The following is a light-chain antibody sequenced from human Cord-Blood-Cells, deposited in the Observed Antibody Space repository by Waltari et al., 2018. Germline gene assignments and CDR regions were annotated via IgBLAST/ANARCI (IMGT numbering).Light chain of an antibody. CDR2: DVS. CDR1: SSDVGGYNY. Sequence: QSALTQPASVSGSPGQSITISCPGTSSDVGGYNYVSWYQPHPGKAPKLMVYDVSNRPSGVSTRFSCSTSGNTASLTISGLQAEDEADYYCSSYTSSSTWVFGGGTKLTVL. V-gene: IGLV2-14*01. CDR3: SSYTSSSTWV. J-gene: IGLJ3*02.